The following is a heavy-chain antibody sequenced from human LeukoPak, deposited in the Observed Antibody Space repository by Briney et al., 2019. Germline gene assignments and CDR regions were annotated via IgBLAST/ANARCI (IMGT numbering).Heavy chain of an antibody. CDR1: GFTFSSYS. Sequence: PGGSLRLSCAASGFTFSSYSMNWVRQAPGKGLEWVSYISSSSSTIYYADSVKGRFTISRDNAKNSLYLQTNSLRDEDTAVYYCARSMVRGGYAFDIWGQGTMVTVSS. CDR3: ARSMVRGGYAFDI. D-gene: IGHD3-10*01. J-gene: IGHJ3*02. CDR2: ISSSSSTI. V-gene: IGHV3-48*02.